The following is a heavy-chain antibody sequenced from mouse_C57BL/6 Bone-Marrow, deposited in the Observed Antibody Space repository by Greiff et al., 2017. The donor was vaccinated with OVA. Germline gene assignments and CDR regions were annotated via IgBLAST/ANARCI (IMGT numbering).Heavy chain of an antibody. V-gene: IGHV6-3*01. J-gene: IGHJ3*01. CDR1: GFTFSNYW. Sequence: EVQLQESGGGLVQPGGSMKLSCVASGFTFSNYWMNWVRQSPEKGLEWVAQIRLKSDNYATHYAESVKGRFTISRDDSKSSVYLQMNNLRAEDTGIYYCTCYGSSYAWFAYWGQGTLVTVSA. CDR2: IRLKSDNYAT. D-gene: IGHD1-1*01. CDR3: TCYGSSYAWFAY.